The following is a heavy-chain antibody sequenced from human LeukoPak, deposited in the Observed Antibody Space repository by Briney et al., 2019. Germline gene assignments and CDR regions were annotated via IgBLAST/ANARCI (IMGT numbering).Heavy chain of an antibody. CDR3: ASHVTVLGTRGFDF. V-gene: IGHV4-4*02. D-gene: IGHD6-19*01. CDR1: GDSITSHSW. Sequence: KPSGTLSLTCAVSGDSITSHSWWSWVRQPPGKGLEWIGEVHHGGASNYGPSLESRVTISVDKSKNRFSLNLRSVTAADTATYYCASHVTVLGTRGFDFWGRGTLVTVS. CDR2: VHHGGAS. J-gene: IGHJ4*02.